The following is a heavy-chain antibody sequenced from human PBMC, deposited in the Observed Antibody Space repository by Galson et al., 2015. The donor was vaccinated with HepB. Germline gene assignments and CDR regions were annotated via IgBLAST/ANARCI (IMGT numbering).Heavy chain of an antibody. CDR3: ARDFLTVGWFDP. D-gene: IGHD4-11*01. Sequence: TLSLTCTVSGGSISSGGYYWSWIRQHPGKGLEWIGYIYYSGSTYYNPSLKSRVTISVDTSKNQFSLKLSSVTAADTAVYYCARDFLTVGWFDPWGQGTLVTVSS. V-gene: IGHV4-31*03. CDR2: IYYSGST. CDR1: GGSISSGGYY. J-gene: IGHJ5*02.